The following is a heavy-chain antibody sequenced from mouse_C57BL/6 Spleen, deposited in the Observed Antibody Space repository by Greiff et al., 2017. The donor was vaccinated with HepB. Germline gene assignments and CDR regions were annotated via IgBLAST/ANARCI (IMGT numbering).Heavy chain of an antibody. CDR1: GYTFTDYY. CDR3: ARVDSSGYYYAMDY. Sequence: EVQLQQSGPELVKPGASVKISCKASGYTFTDYYMNWVKQSHGKSLEWIGDLNPNNGGTSYNQKFKGKATLTVDKSSSTAYMELRSLTSEDSAVYYCARVDSSGYYYAMDYWGQGTSVTVSS. V-gene: IGHV1-26*01. J-gene: IGHJ4*01. CDR2: LNPNNGGT. D-gene: IGHD3-2*02.